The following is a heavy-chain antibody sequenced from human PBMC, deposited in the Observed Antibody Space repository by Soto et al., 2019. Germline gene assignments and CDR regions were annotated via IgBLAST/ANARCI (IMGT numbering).Heavy chain of an antibody. D-gene: IGHD5-18*01. CDR2: IYYSGST. Sequence: QVQLQESGPGLVKPSETLSLTCTVSGGSISSYYWSWIRQPPGKGLEWIGYIYYSGSTNYNPSLKSRVTISVDTSNSQFALKLSSVTAADTAVYYCARDQGDTAVGFWFDPWGQGTLVTVCS. CDR1: GGSISSYY. V-gene: IGHV4-59*01. J-gene: IGHJ5*02. CDR3: ARDQGDTAVGFWFDP.